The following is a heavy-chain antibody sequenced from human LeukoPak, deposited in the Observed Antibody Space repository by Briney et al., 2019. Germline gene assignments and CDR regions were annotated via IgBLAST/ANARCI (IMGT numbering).Heavy chain of an antibody. CDR3: AREQIWGSQQYFDY. Sequence: SETLSLTCTVSGGSISSSSYYWGWIRQPPGKGLEWIGSIYYSGSTYYNPSLKSRVTISVDTSKNQFSLKLSSATAADTAVYYCAREQIWGSQQYFDYWGQGTLVTVSS. D-gene: IGHD3-16*01. CDR1: GGSISSSSYY. V-gene: IGHV4-39*02. CDR2: IYYSGST. J-gene: IGHJ4*02.